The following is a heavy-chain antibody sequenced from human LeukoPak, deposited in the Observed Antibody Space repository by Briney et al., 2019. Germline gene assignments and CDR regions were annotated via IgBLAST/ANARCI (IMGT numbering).Heavy chain of an antibody. Sequence: ASVNVSCKASGSTFSSYAISWVRQAPGQGLEGMGRIIPILGIANYAQKFQGRVTITADKSTSTAYMELSSLRSEDAAVYYCARGEQWLRPRFDYWGQGTLVTVSS. CDR2: IIPILGIA. CDR1: GSTFSSYA. CDR3: ARGEQWLRPRFDY. V-gene: IGHV1-69*04. J-gene: IGHJ4*02. D-gene: IGHD5-12*01.